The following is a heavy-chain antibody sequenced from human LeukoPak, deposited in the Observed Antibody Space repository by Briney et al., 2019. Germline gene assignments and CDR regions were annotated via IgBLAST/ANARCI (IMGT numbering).Heavy chain of an antibody. J-gene: IGHJ4*02. CDR3: ARVGIRFLEQYYFDY. V-gene: IGHV3-30*03. CDR2: ISYDGSNK. Sequence: GGSLRLSCAASGFTFSSYSMNWVRQAPGKGLEWVAVISYDGSNKYYADSVKGRFTISRDNAMNSLFLQMNSLIAEDTAVYYCARVGIRFLEQYYFDYWGQGTLVTVSS. CDR1: GFTFSSYS. D-gene: IGHD3-3*01.